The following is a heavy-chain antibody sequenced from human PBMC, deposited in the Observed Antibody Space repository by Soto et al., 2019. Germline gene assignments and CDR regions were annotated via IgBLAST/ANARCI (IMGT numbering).Heavy chain of an antibody. D-gene: IGHD3-10*01. CDR2: ISGSGGST. V-gene: IGHV3-23*01. CDR1: GFTFSSYA. CDR3: AKSPRLLWFGELFHDS. Sequence: SLRLSCAASGFTFSSYAMSWVRQSPGKGLEWVSAISGSGGSTYYADSVKGRFTISRDNSKNTLYLQMNSLRAEDTAVYYCAKSPRLLWFGELFHDSWGQGTLVTVSS. J-gene: IGHJ4*02.